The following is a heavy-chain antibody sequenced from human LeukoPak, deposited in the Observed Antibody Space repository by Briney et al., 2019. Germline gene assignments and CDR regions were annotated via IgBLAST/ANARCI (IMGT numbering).Heavy chain of an antibody. Sequence: SETLSLTCTVSGGSISSYYWSWIRQPPGKGLEWIGYIYYSGSTNYNPSLKSRVTISVDTSKNQFSLKLSSVTAADTAVYYCATTYYYGSGSSGPLDYWGQGTLVTVSS. CDR1: GGSISSYY. CDR3: ATTYYYGSGSSGPLDY. J-gene: IGHJ4*02. V-gene: IGHV4-59*08. CDR2: IYYSGST. D-gene: IGHD3-10*01.